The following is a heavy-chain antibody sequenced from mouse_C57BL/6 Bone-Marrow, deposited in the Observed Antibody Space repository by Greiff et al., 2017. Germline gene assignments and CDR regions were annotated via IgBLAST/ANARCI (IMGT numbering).Heavy chain of an antibody. Sequence: QVQLKESGPGLVAPSQSLSITCTVSGFSLTSYAISWVRQPPGKGLEWLGVIWPGGGTNYNSALKSRLSISKDNSKSQVFLKMNSLQTDDTARYYCARKGTDFDYWGQGTTLTVSS. D-gene: IGHD4-1*01. CDR3: ARKGTDFDY. V-gene: IGHV2-9-1*01. CDR1: GFSLTSYA. CDR2: IWPGGGT. J-gene: IGHJ2*01.